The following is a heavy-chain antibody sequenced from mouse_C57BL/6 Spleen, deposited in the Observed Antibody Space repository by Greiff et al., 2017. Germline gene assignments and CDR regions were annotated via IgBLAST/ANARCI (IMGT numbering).Heavy chain of an antibody. CDR3: RRYYRSSNWYFDF. Sequence: VQLQQSGAELVRPGASVTLSCKASGYTFTDYEMHWVRQTPVHGLEWIGAIDAETGGSASNQTFTGKGILTADKSSSTAYMELRSRTSEDSAIYYCRRYYRSSNWYFDFWGTGTTVTVSS. CDR2: IDAETGGS. D-gene: IGHD1-1*01. CDR1: GYTFTDYE. J-gene: IGHJ1*03. V-gene: IGHV1-15*01.